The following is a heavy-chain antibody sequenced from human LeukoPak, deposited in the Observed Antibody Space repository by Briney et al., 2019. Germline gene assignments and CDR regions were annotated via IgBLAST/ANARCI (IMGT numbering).Heavy chain of an antibody. CDR2: IRYDGSNK. CDR3: AKIHLTTVTPRAPDY. D-gene: IGHD4-17*01. V-gene: IGHV3-30*02. CDR1: GFTFSSYG. Sequence: PGGSLRLSCAASGFTFSSYGMHWVRQAPGKGLEWVAFIRYDGSNKYYADSVKGRFTISRDNSKNTLYLQMNSLRAEDTAVYYCAKIHLTTVTPRAPDYWGQGTLVTVSS. J-gene: IGHJ4*02.